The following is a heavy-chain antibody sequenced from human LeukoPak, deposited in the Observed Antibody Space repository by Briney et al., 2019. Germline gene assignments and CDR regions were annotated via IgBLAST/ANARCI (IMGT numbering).Heavy chain of an antibody. D-gene: IGHD2-15*01. CDR3: ARDREGYCSGGTCTNFDY. Sequence: PGGSLRLSCAASGFTFSTYAMAWVRQAPGKGLEWISSISSTGDITYFADSVKGRFTISRDNSKNTLYLQMNSLRAEDTAVYYCARDREGYCSGGTCTNFDYWGQGTLVTVSS. CDR1: GFTFSTYA. CDR2: ISSTGDIT. J-gene: IGHJ4*02. V-gene: IGHV3-23*01.